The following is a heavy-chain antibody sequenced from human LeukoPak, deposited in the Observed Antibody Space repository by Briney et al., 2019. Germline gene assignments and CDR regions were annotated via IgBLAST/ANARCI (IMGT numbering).Heavy chain of an antibody. CDR1: GFTFSNYG. CDR3: APYTIVPSVVDY. V-gene: IGHV3-30*02. J-gene: IGHJ4*02. Sequence: PGGSLRLSCAASGFTFSNYGMHWVRQAPGKGLEWVAFICDDGTKKNYADSVKGRFTISRDNSKNTLYVEMNRLRAEDTAVYYCAPYTIVPSVVDYWGQGPLVTVSS. CDR2: ICDDGTKK. D-gene: IGHD4-23*01.